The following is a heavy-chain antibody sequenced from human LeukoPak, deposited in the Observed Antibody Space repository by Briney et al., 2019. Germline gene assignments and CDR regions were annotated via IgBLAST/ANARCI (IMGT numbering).Heavy chain of an antibody. Sequence: GGSLRLSCAASGFTFSSYAMHWVRQAPGKGLEWVANIKQDGSEKYYVDSVKGRFTISRDNAKNSLYLQMNSLRAEDTAVYYCARDLGGYVPLNWFDPWGQGTLVTVSS. J-gene: IGHJ5*02. CDR3: ARDLGGYVPLNWFDP. D-gene: IGHD5-12*01. CDR1: GFTFSSYA. V-gene: IGHV3-7*01. CDR2: IKQDGSEK.